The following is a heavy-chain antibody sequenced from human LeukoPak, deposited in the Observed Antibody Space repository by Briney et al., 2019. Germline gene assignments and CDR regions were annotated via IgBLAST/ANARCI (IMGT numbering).Heavy chain of an antibody. J-gene: IGHJ4*02. D-gene: IGHD6-19*01. CDR2: IIPIFGTA. CDR1: GGTFSSYS. CDR3: ARGRIAVAKKSYYFDY. V-gene: IGHV1-69*06. Sequence: ASVKVSCKASGGTFSSYSINWVRQAPGQGLEWMGGIIPIFGTANYAQKFQGRVTITADKSTSTAYMELSSLRSGDTAVYYCARGRIAVAKKSYYFDYWGQGTLVTVSS.